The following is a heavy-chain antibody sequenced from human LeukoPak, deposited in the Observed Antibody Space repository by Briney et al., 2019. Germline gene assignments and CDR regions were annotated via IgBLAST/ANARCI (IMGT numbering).Heavy chain of an antibody. CDR3: AKDALTFGGGNRYYYYGVDV. J-gene: IGHJ6*02. V-gene: IGHV3-23*01. Sequence: GGSLRLSCAASGFTFSSYAMSWVRQAPGKGLEWVSAISGSGGSTYYADSVKGRFTISRDNSKNTLYLQMNSLRAEDTAVYYCAKDALTFGGGNRYYYYGVDVWGQGTTVTVSS. CDR1: GFTFSSYA. CDR2: ISGSGGST. D-gene: IGHD3-16*01.